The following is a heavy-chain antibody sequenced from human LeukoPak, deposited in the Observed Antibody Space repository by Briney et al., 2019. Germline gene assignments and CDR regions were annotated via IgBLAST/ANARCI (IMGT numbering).Heavy chain of an antibody. CDR2: LNPNTGNQ. CDR1: GYTFTSYP. CDR3: AREGGFENLLSWYFDL. V-gene: IGHV7-4-1*02. D-gene: IGHD3-10*01. Sequence: ASVKVSCKASGYTFTSYPLNWVRQAPGQGLEWVGWLNPNTGNQTYAQGFSGRFVFSFDISVSTAYLQINSLKSEDTAVYYCAREGGFENLLSWYFDLWGRGTLVTVSS. J-gene: IGHJ2*01.